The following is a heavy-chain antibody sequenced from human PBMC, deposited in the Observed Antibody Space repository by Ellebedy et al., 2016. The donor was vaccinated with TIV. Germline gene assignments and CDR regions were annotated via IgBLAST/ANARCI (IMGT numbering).Heavy chain of an antibody. J-gene: IGHJ4*02. V-gene: IGHV4-34*01. CDR1: GGSFSGYY. Sequence: SETLSLXXAVYGGSFSGYYWSWIRQPPGKGLEWIGEINHSESTNYNPSLKSRVTISVDTSKNQFSLKLSSVTAADTAVYYCARVVDYSKNPIPFDYWGQGTLVTVSS. D-gene: IGHD4-11*01. CDR3: ARVVDYSKNPIPFDY. CDR2: INHSEST.